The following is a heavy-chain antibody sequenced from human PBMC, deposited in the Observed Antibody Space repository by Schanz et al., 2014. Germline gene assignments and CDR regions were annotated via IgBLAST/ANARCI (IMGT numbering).Heavy chain of an antibody. CDR2: ISSDGFNK. Sequence: VQLVESGGGLVKPGGSLKLSCAASRLNFNNAWMHWVRQAPGKGLGWLAVISSDGFNKFYADSVKGRFTISRDNSRNTLYLQMNSLTGDDTAMYFCAKDLLPWNDPRPFDYWGRGTLVTVSS. J-gene: IGHJ4*02. CDR3: AKDLLPWNDPRPFDY. V-gene: IGHV3-30*18. CDR1: RLNFNNAW. D-gene: IGHD1-1*01.